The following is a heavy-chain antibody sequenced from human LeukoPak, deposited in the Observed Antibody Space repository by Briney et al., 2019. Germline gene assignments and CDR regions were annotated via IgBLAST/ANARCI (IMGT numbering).Heavy chain of an antibody. Sequence: SETLSLTCAVYGGSFSGYYWSWIRQPPGKGLEWIGEINHSGSTNYNPSLKSRVTISVDTSKNQFSLKLSSVTAADTAVYYCARGKVVGATRYYYYYGMDVWGQGTTVTVSS. J-gene: IGHJ6*02. V-gene: IGHV4-34*01. D-gene: IGHD1-26*01. CDR2: INHSGST. CDR1: GGSFSGYY. CDR3: ARGKVVGATRYYYYYGMDV.